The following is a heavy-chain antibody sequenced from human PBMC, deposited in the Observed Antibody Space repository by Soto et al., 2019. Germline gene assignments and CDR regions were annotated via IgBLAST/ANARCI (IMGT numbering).Heavy chain of an antibody. J-gene: IGHJ5*02. Sequence: GGLRLSCAASGFTFSSYGMHWVRQAPGKGLEWVSSISNTGGTTYYADSVKGRFTISRDNAKNSLYLQMNSLRAEDTAVYYCARLLVFYGGFDPWGQGTLVTVSS. CDR1: GFTFSSYG. CDR2: ISNTGGTT. V-gene: IGHV3-48*04. D-gene: IGHD2-21*02. CDR3: ARLLVFYGGFDP.